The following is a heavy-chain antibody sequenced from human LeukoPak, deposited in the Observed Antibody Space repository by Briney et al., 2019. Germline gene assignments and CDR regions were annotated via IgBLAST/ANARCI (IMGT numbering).Heavy chain of an antibody. CDR3: ARDKVAGSMAGSNFDY. D-gene: IGHD6-19*01. CDR2: IKQDGSER. Sequence: SGGSLRLSCAASGSTFSTYWMSWVRQVPGKGLEWVANIKQDGSERNYVDSVKGRFTISRDNAKNSLYLQMNSLRVEDTAVYYCARDKVAGSMAGSNFDYWGQGTLVTVSS. CDR1: GSTFSTYW. J-gene: IGHJ4*02. V-gene: IGHV3-7*01.